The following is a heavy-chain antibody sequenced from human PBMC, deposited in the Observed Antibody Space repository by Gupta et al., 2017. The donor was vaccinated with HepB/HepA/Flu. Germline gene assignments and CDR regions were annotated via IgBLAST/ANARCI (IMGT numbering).Heavy chain of an antibody. CDR3: ARAYSGGIDSSGYYYLRWFDP. V-gene: IGHV4-59*01. D-gene: IGHD3-22*01. CDR2: IYYSGST. CDR1: GGSISSYY. J-gene: IGHJ5*02. Sequence: QVQLQESGPGLVKPSETLSLTCTVSGGSISSYYWSWIRPPPGKGLEWIGYIYYSGSTNYNPSLKSRVTISVDTSKNQFSLKLSSVTAADTAVYYCARAYSGGIDSSGYYYLRWFDPWGQGTLVTVSS.